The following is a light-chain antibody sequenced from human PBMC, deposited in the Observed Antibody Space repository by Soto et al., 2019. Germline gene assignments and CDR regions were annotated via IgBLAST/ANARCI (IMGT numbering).Light chain of an antibody. CDR3: QQYNKWSLT. J-gene: IGKJ5*01. V-gene: IGKV3-15*01. Sequence: EIVMTQSPATLSVSPGERATLSCRASQSVSSNLGWYQQKPGQAPRLLIYGASTRATGIPARFSGSGSGTEFTLTISSLQSEDFAVYYCQQYNKWSLTFGQGTRLEIK. CDR2: GAS. CDR1: QSVSSN.